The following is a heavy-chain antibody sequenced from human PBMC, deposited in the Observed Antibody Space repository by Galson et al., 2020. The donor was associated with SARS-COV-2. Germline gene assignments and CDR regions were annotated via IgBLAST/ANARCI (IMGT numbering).Heavy chain of an antibody. Sequence: GGSLRLSCAASGFTFSDYWMHWVRQAPGKGLVWVARITPDGSATSYADSVKGRFTISRDNIKDTLYLQMNSLRAEDTAVYYCSRDRPSGWFTDYWGQGTLVTVSS. V-gene: IGHV3-74*01. J-gene: IGHJ4*02. CDR2: ITPDGSAT. D-gene: IGHD6-13*01. CDR3: SRDRPSGWFTDY. CDR1: GFTFSDYW.